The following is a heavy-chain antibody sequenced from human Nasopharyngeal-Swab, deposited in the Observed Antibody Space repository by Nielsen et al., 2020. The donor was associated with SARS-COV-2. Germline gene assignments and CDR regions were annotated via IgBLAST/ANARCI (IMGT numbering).Heavy chain of an antibody. V-gene: IGHV7-4-1*02. CDR3: ARDYDILTGYYYYYYGMDV. D-gene: IGHD3-9*01. Sequence: WVRQAPGQGLEWMGWINTNTGNPTYAQGFTGRFVFSLDTSVSTAYLQISSLKAEDTAVYYCARDYDILTGYYYYYYGMDVWGQGTTVTVPS. CDR2: INTNTGNP. J-gene: IGHJ6*02.